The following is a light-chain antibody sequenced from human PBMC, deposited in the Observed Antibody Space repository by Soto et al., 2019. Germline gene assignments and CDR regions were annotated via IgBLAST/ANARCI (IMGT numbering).Light chain of an antibody. J-gene: IGKJ4*01. V-gene: IGKV3-11*01. CDR3: QQRRNWPT. CDR1: QDVSIY. Sequence: EVVLTQSPDTLSLSPAETATLSCRASQDVSIYVAWYQKRPGQPPRLVVYDASKRATGIPARFSGSGSGTDFTLTIATLEPEDLGVYYCQQRRNWPTFGGGTNVEI. CDR2: DAS.